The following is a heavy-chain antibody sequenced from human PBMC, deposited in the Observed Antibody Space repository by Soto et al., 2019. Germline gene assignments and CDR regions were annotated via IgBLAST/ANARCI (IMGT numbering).Heavy chain of an antibody. D-gene: IGHD6-6*01. CDR2: ISSSGSTI. J-gene: IGHJ6*02. V-gene: IGHV3-11*01. Sequence: GGSLRLSCAASGFTFSDYYMSWIRQAPGKGLEWVSYISSSGSTIYYADSVKGRFTISRDNAKNSLYLQMNSLRAEDTAVYYCARVSRVAARPSYYYGMDVWGQGTTVTVSS. CDR3: ARVSRVAARPSYYYGMDV. CDR1: GFTFSDYY.